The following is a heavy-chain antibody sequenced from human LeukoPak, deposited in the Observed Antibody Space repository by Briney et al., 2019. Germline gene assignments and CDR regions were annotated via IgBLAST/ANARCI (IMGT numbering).Heavy chain of an antibody. CDR1: GGSISGYY. CDR2: IYASGNT. V-gene: IGHV4-4*07. Sequence: PSETLSLTCTVSGGSISGYYWNWIRQPAEKGLEWIGRIYASGNTNYNPTLKSRVTVSVDTSKNQFSLKLNFVTAADTAVYYCAGGYGSYAYWGQGTLVTVSS. D-gene: IGHD2-8*01. J-gene: IGHJ4*02. CDR3: AGGYGSYAY.